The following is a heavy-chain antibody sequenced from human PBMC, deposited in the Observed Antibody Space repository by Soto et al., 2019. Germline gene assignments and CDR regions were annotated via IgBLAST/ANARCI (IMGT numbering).Heavy chain of an antibody. V-gene: IGHV1-2*04. CDR1: GHTFTGDY. J-gene: IGHJ4*02. D-gene: IGHD3-9*01. CDR2: INPNSGGT. Sequence: ASVKVSCKASGHTFTGDYMHWVRQAPGQGLEWMGWINPNSGGTNYAQKFQGWVTMTRDTSISTAYMELSRLRSDDTAVYYCARHGAGSYDILTGNEVFDYWGQGTLVTVXS. CDR3: ARHGAGSYDILTGNEVFDY.